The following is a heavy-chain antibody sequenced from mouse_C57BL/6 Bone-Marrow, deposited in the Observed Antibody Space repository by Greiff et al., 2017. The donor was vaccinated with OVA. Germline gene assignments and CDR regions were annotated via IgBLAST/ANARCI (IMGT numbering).Heavy chain of an antibody. CDR3: ARYNYCYYYFDY. CDR1: GYTFKSYG. D-gene: IGHD2-12*01. J-gene: IGHJ2*01. Sequence: QVQLQQSGAELARPGASVKLSCKASGYTFKSYGISWVKQRTGQGLEWIGEIYPRSGNTYYNEKFKGKATLTSDKSSSTAYMELRSLTSEDSAVYFCARYNYCYYYFDYWGPGTTLTVSS. V-gene: IGHV1-81*01. CDR2: IYPRSGNT.